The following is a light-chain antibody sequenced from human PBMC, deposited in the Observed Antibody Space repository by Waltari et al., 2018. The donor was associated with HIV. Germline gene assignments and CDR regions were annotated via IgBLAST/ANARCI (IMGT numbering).Light chain of an antibody. V-gene: IGLV1-51*01. CDR1: RSNMGNNY. CDR2: DNN. J-gene: IGLJ2*01. Sequence: QSVLTQPPSVSAAPGQKVTISCSGSRSNMGNNYVSWYQPDPGTVPKVLIYDNNKRPSGSLDRCSGSKSGTSANLGITGLQTGDEADYYCGTWDSSLSAVVFGGGTKLTVL. CDR3: GTWDSSLSAVV.